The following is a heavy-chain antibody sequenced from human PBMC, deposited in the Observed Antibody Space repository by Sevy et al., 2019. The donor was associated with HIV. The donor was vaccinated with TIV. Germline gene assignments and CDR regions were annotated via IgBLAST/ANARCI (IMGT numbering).Heavy chain of an antibody. J-gene: IGHJ4*02. Sequence: GGSLRLSCAVSGFTFSNHWMTWVRQAPGKGLEWVANIKKDGTDKLYVDSVMGRFSISIDNAKDLLYLQMNSLRVEDTAVYYCARDRRVEYGGSDYWGQGTLVTVSS. CDR2: IKKDGTDK. D-gene: IGHD3-10*01. V-gene: IGHV3-7*03. CDR1: GFTFSNHW. CDR3: ARDRRVEYGGSDY.